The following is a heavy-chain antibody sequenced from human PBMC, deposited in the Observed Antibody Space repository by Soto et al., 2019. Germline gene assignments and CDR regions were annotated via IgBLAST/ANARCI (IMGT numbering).Heavy chain of an antibody. J-gene: IGHJ6*03. D-gene: IGHD4-17*01. V-gene: IGHV1-18*01. CDR1: GYTFTSYG. CDR3: ARVFGDYKYYYYMDV. CDR2: ISAYNGNT. Sequence: GASVKVSCKASGYTFTSYGISWVRQAPGQGLEWMGWISAYNGNTNYAQKLQGRVTMTTDTSTSTAYMELRSVRSDDTAVYYCARVFGDYKYYYYMDVWGKGTTVPVSS.